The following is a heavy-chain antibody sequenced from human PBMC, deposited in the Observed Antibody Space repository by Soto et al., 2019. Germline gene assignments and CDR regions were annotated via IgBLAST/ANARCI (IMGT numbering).Heavy chain of an antibody. V-gene: IGHV1-18*01. J-gene: IGHJ6*02. CDR2: ISAYNGNT. D-gene: IGHD4-17*01. CDR1: GGTFTNYA. CDR3: ARGSPGDYGDYYYYYYYGMDV. Sequence: ASVKVSCKASGGTFTNYAFSWVRQAPGQGLEWMGWISAYNGNTNYAQKLQGRVTMTTDTSTSTAYMELRSLRSDDTAVYYCARGSPGDYGDYYYYYYYGMDVWGQGTTVTVSS.